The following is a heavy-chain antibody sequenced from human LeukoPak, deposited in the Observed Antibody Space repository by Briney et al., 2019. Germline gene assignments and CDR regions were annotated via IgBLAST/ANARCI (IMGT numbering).Heavy chain of an antibody. Sequence: GGSLRLSCAAPGFTFSSYIMHWVRQAPGKGLEYFSAIESNGRRTYYANSVKGRFTISRDNSKNTVYLQMGSLRPEDMAVYYCEREGNGDYDAVLDYSGQGTLVTVSS. V-gene: IGHV3-64*01. CDR2: IESNGRRT. D-gene: IGHD4-17*01. CDR3: EREGNGDYDAVLDY. J-gene: IGHJ4*02. CDR1: GFTFSSYI.